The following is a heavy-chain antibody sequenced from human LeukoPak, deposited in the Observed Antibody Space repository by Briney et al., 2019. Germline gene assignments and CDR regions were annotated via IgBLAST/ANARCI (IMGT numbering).Heavy chain of an antibody. CDR1: GYTFTSYG. Sequence: ASVKVSCKASGYTFTSYGISWVRQAPGQGLEWMGWISAYNGNTNYAQKLQGRVTMTTDTSTSTAYMELRSLRSDDTAVYYCARNYCSSTSCYPWLDPWGQGTLVTVSS. D-gene: IGHD2-2*01. J-gene: IGHJ5*02. V-gene: IGHV1-18*04. CDR3: ARNYCSSTSCYPWLDP. CDR2: ISAYNGNT.